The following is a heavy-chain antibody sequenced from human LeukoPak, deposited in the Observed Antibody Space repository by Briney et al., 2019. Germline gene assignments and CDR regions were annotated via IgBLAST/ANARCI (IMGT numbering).Heavy chain of an antibody. CDR2: ISSSSSTI. CDR3: ARGKVVVRAILFDY. V-gene: IGHV3-48*01. D-gene: IGHD2-15*01. CDR1: GFTFSSYS. J-gene: IGHJ4*02. Sequence: GGSLRLSCVASGFTFSSYSMNWVRQAPGKGLECVSYISSSSSTIFYADSVRGRFTISRDNAKNSLYLQVNSLRVEDTAIYYCARGKVVVRAILFDYWGQGTQVTVSS.